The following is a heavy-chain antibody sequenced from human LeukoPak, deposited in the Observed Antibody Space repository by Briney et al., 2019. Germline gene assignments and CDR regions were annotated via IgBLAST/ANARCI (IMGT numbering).Heavy chain of an antibody. D-gene: IGHD2-2*02. CDR3: ASIGYCSSTSCYKGRD. CDR1: GGTFSSYA. Sequence: SVKVSCKASGGTFSSYAISWVRQAPGQGLEWMGGIIPTFGTANYAQKFQGRVTITADESTSTAYMELGSLRSEDTAVYYCASIGYCSSTSCYKGRDWGQGTLVTVSS. CDR2: IIPTFGTA. J-gene: IGHJ4*02. V-gene: IGHV1-69*13.